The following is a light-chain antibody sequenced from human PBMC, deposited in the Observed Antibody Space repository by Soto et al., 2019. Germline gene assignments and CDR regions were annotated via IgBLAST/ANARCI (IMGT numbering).Light chain of an antibody. CDR3: AAWDDSLSGYV. Sequence: QSVLTQPPSASGTPGQRVTISCSGSSSNIGSNSVNWYQQLPGTAPKLLIFSNTQRPSGVPDRFSGSKSGTSASLAISGLQSEDEADYSCAAWDDSLSGYVFATGTKVTVL. CDR2: SNT. V-gene: IGLV1-44*01. CDR1: SSNIGSNS. J-gene: IGLJ1*01.